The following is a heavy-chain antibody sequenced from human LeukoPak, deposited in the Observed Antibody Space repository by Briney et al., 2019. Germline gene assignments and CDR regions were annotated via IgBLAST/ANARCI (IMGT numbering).Heavy chain of an antibody. Sequence: GGSLRLSCAASGFTFSGYDMHWVRQAPGKGLEWVALIRSDGSDKYYVDSVKGRFTISRDNSKNTVFLQMNSLRAEDTAVYYCAKDIAAAGGPCAYWGRGTLVTVSS. J-gene: IGHJ4*02. D-gene: IGHD6-13*01. V-gene: IGHV3-30*02. CDR1: GFTFSGYD. CDR3: AKDIAAAGGPCAY. CDR2: IRSDGSDK.